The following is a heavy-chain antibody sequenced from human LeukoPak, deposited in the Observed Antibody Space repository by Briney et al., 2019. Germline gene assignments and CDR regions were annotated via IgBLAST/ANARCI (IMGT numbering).Heavy chain of an antibody. CDR2: IYYSGST. CDR3: ARAGYDSSGYSTYYFDY. D-gene: IGHD3-22*01. CDR1: GGSISSGGYY. V-gene: IGHV4-31*03. Sequence: SETLSLTCTVSGGSISSGGYYWSWIRQHPGKGLEWIGYIYYSGSTYYNPSLKSRVTISVDTSKNQFSLKLSSVTAADTAVYYCARAGYDSSGYSTYYFDYWGQGTLVTVSS. J-gene: IGHJ4*02.